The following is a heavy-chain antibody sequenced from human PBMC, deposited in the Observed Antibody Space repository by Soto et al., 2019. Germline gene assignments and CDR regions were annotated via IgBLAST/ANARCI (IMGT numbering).Heavy chain of an antibody. Sequence: QVQLVQSGAEVKKPGSSVKVSCKASGGTFSSYTISWVRQAPGQGLEWMGRIIPILGIANYAQKFQGRVTITADKSTSTAYMELSSLRSEDTAVYYCARGHRVEGYYQPSYYYGMDVWGQGTTVTVSS. D-gene: IGHD2-2*01. CDR1: GGTFSSYT. CDR2: IIPILGIA. J-gene: IGHJ6*02. CDR3: ARGHRVEGYYQPSYYYGMDV. V-gene: IGHV1-69*02.